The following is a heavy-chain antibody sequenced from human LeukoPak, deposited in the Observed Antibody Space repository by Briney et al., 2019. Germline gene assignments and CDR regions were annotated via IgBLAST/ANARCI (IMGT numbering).Heavy chain of an antibody. CDR2: IIPIFGTA. CDR1: GGTFSSYA. Sequence: SVKVSCEASGGTFSSYAISWVRQAPGQGLEWMGGIIPIFGTANYAQKFQGRVTITADESTSTAYMELSSLRSEDTAVYYCAREGDYYDSSGYYVPFDYWGQGTLVTVSS. CDR3: AREGDYYDSSGYYVPFDY. J-gene: IGHJ4*02. D-gene: IGHD3-22*01. V-gene: IGHV1-69*13.